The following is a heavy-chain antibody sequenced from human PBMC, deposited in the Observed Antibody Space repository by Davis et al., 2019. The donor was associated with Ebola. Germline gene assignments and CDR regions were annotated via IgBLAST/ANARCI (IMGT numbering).Heavy chain of an antibody. CDR2: INHGGST. Sequence: SETLSLTCGVYGGSFSTYYWSWIRQTPGKGLEWIGEINHGGSTNYNPSLKSRVTLSVDTSKTQFSLRLTSVTAADTAVYFCARGSIASAGVYYYHGLDVWGQGTTVTVSS. CDR3: ARGSIASAGVYYYHGLDV. D-gene: IGHD6-13*01. J-gene: IGHJ6*02. V-gene: IGHV4-34*01. CDR1: GGSFSTYY.